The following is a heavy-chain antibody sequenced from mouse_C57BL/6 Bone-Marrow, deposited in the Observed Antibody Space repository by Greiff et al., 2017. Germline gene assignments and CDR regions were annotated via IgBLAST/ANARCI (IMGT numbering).Heavy chain of an antibody. J-gene: IGHJ2*01. V-gene: IGHV1-52*01. Sequence: QVQLQQPGAELVRPGSSVKLSCKASGYTFTSYWMHWVKQRPIQGLEWIGNIDPSDSETHYNQKFKDKATLTVDKSSSTAYMQRSSLTSEDSAVYYCARRAGKNYFDDWGQGTTLTVSS. CDR3: ARRAGKNYFDD. CDR2: IDPSDSET. CDR1: GYTFTSYW. D-gene: IGHD2-1*01.